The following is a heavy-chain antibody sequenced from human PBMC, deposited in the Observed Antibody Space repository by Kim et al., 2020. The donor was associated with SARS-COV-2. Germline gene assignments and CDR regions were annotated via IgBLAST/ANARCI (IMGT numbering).Heavy chain of an antibody. CDR2: IYYSGST. CDR3: ARVPNYDFWSGYRNYYFDY. V-gene: IGHV4-39*07. CDR1: GGSISSSSYY. D-gene: IGHD3-3*01. Sequence: SETLSLTCTVSGGSISSSSYYWGWIRQPPGKGLEWIGSIYYSGSTYYNPSLKSRVTISVDTSKNQFSLKLSSVTAADTAVYYCARVPNYDFWSGYRNYYFDYWGQGTLVTVSS. J-gene: IGHJ4*02.